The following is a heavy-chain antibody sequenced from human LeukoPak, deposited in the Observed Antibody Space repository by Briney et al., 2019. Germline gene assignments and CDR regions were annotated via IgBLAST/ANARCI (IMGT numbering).Heavy chain of an antibody. CDR3: VTSLRGFRPYYYYMDV. V-gene: IGHV1-18*01. CDR2: ISAYNGNT. D-gene: IGHD2/OR15-2a*01. Sequence: ASVKVSCKASGYTFTSYGISWVRQAPGQGLEWMGWISAYNGNTNYAQKLQGRVTMTRDTSTSTVYMELSSLRSEDTAVYYCVTSLRGFRPYYYYMDVWGKGTTVTVSS. J-gene: IGHJ6*03. CDR1: GYTFTSYG.